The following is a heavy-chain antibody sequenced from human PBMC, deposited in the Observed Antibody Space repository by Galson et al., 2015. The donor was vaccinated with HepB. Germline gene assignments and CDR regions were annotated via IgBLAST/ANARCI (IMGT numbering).Heavy chain of an antibody. J-gene: IGHJ4*02. D-gene: IGHD3-10*01. CDR3: TLPTMVRGVNDY. V-gene: IGHV3-48*01. Sequence: SLRLSCAASGFTFSSYSMNWVRQAPGKGLEWVSYISSSSSTIYYADSVKGRFTISRDDSKNTAYLQMNSLKTEDTAVYYCTLPTMVRGVNDYWGQGTLVTVSS. CDR1: GFTFSSYS. CDR2: ISSSSSTI.